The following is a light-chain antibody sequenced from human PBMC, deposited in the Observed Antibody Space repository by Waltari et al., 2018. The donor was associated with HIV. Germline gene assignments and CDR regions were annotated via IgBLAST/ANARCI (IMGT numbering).Light chain of an antibody. CDR1: QSVLFTSNNKNY. Sequence: DIVMTQSPDSLAVSLGERATINCRSSQSVLFTSNNKNYLAWYQQKPGQSPKLLMYWASTRESGVPDRFSGSGSGTDFTLTISSLQAADVAVYYCHQYYSLPYTFGQGTKLEIK. J-gene: IGKJ2*01. V-gene: IGKV4-1*01. CDR3: HQYYSLPYT. CDR2: WAS.